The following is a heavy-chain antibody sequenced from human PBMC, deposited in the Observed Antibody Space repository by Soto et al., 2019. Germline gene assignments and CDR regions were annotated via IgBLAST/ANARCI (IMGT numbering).Heavy chain of an antibody. J-gene: IGHJ4*02. V-gene: IGHV4-59*01. CDR2: IYYSGST. CDR1: GGSISSYY. CDR3: ARDREVIDY. D-gene: IGHD1-26*01. Sequence: SETLSLTCTVSGGSISSYYWSWIRQPPGKGLEWIGYIYYSGSTNYNPSLKSRVTISVDTSKNQFSLKLSSVTAADTAVYYCARDREVIDYWGQGTLVTVSS.